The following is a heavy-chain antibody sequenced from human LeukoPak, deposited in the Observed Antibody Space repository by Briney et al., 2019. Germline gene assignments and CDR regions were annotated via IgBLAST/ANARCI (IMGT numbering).Heavy chain of an antibody. J-gene: IGHJ4*02. Sequence: GGSLRLSCAASGFTFSSYGMHWVRQAPAKGLEWVAVISYDGSNKYYADSVKGRFTISRDNSKNTLYLQMNSLRAEDTAVYYCAKVFRGVVAATPPPVDYWGQGTLVTVSS. CDR3: AKVFRGVVAATPPPVDY. V-gene: IGHV3-30*18. CDR1: GFTFSSYG. D-gene: IGHD2-15*01. CDR2: ISYDGSNK.